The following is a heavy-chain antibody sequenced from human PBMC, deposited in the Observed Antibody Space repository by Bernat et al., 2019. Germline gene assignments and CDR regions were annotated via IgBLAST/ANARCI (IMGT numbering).Heavy chain of an antibody. CDR3: ARDPNGYKYFDY. Sequence: EVQLVESGGGLVQPGGSLRPSCAVSGFTVSSNYMAWVRQAPGKGLEWVSTIYSGGSTYYADSVKGRFTISRDNSKNTFYLQMNSRRAEDTAVYYCARDPNGYKYFDYWGQGTLVTVSS. V-gene: IGHV3-66*02. CDR2: IYSGGST. CDR1: GFTVSSNY. J-gene: IGHJ4*02. D-gene: IGHD5-24*01.